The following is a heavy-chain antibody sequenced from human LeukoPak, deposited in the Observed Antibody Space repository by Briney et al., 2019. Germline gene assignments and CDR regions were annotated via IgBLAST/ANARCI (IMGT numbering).Heavy chain of an antibody. Sequence: GGSLRLSCVGSGFTFGRYGMIWVRQPPGKGLEWVSGIHGNGETTYYGDSVKGRFTISRDNSKSTLYLQMNSLRVEDTAEYFCGRDPNGDYVGAFEFWGQGTKVAVSS. CDR2: IHGNGETT. J-gene: IGHJ3*01. D-gene: IGHD3-16*01. CDR3: GRDPNGDYVGAFEF. CDR1: GFTFGRYG. V-gene: IGHV3-23*01.